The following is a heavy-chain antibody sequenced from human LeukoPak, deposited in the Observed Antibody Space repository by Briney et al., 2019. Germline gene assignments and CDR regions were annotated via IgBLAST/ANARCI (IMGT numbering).Heavy chain of an antibody. CDR1: GGSISSYY. V-gene: IGHV4-4*07. CDR2: FYRGST. CDR3: ARDSRIMGAPGAFDD. Sequence: SETLSLTCTVSGGSISSYYWSWIRQPPGKGLEWIGRFYRGSTNYNPSFKSRVTMSVDTSKNLFSLRLTSVTAADTAVYYCARDSRIMGAPGAFDDWGQGTLVTVSS. J-gene: IGHJ4*02. D-gene: IGHD1-26*01.